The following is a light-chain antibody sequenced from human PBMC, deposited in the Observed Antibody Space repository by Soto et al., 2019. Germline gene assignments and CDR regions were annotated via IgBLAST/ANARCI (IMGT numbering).Light chain of an antibody. Sequence: QSVLTQPPSVSAAPGQKVTISCSGNSSNIGSNDVSWYQQLPGKAPKLLIYDNSQRPSGIPDRFSGSKSGTSATLGITGLQTGDEADYYCGTWDSSLIALFGTGTKVTVL. CDR2: DNS. V-gene: IGLV1-51*02. CDR3: GTWDSSLIAL. J-gene: IGLJ1*01. CDR1: SSNIGSND.